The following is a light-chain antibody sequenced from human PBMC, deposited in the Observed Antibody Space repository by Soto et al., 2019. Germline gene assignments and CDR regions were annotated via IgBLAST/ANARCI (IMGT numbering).Light chain of an antibody. J-gene: IGKJ2*03. Sequence: DIQMTQSPSSLSASVGDRVTITCRASQNLDNYLNWYQQKPGKAPNLLIYAASRLQSGVPSRFAGSGSGTHFTLTITSLQPEDVGTYFCQQSVSTPIYSFGQGNKVEMK. V-gene: IGKV1-39*01. CDR1: QNLDNY. CDR2: AAS. CDR3: QQSVSTPIYS.